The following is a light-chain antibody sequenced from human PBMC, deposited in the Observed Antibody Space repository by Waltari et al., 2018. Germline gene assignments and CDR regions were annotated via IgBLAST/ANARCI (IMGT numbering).Light chain of an antibody. V-gene: IGKV3-20*01. CDR3: HQYDTAPHT. CDR2: GAS. CDR1: QGVRRNW. Sequence: EIVLTQSPGTLSLSLGAGATLSCRASQGVRRNWLAWYHQRPGQAPRPLIYGASTRDTGITDKFIGSGSGTDFILTIRRLEPEDFGVYYCHQYDTAPHTFGCGTKVEIK. J-gene: IGKJ4*01.